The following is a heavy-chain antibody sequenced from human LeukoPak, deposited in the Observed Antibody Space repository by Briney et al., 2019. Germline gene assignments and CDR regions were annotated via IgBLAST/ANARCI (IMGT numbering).Heavy chain of an antibody. Sequence: GGSLRLSCAASGFTFDDYGMNWVRQVPGKGLVWFSGVNWNGADKGYAVSVKGRFTISRDNAKNSVYLQMDSLRAEATALYYCVRGQAIVVVPVAMGFWGQGTLVTVSS. D-gene: IGHD2-2*01. V-gene: IGHV3-20*04. CDR1: GFTFDDYG. CDR3: VRGQAIVVVPVAMGF. CDR2: VNWNGADK. J-gene: IGHJ4*02.